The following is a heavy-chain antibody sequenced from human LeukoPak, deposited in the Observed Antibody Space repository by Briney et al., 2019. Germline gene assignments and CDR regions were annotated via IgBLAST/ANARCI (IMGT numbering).Heavy chain of an antibody. CDR1: GYTFTGYY. J-gene: IGHJ4*02. D-gene: IGHD5-18*01. CDR3: ARGPSVGYGTYGDY. Sequence: GASVKVSCKASGYTFTGYYMHWVRQAPGQGLVWMGWINPMSGGTNYAQKFQGRVTMTRDTSISTAYMELSRLRSDDTAVYYCARGPSVGYGTYGDYWGQGTLVTVSS. CDR2: INPMSGGT. V-gene: IGHV1-2*02.